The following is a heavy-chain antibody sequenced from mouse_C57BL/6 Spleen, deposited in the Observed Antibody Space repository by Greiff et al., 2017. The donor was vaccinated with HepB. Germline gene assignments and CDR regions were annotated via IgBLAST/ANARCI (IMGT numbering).Heavy chain of an antibody. CDR1: GYTFTDYN. CDR2: INPNNGGT. CDR3: ARVGDYARFAY. V-gene: IGHV1-22*01. J-gene: IGHJ3*01. D-gene: IGHD2-4*01. Sequence: EVQLQQSGPELVKPGASVKMSCKASGYTFTDYNMHWVKQSHGKSLEWIGYINPNNGGTSYNQKFKGKATLTVNKSSSTAYMELRSLTSEASAVYYCARVGDYARFAYWGQGTLVTVSA.